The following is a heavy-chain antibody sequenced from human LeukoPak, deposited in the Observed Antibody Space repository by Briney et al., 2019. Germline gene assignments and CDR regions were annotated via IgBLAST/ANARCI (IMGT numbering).Heavy chain of an antibody. CDR3: ARADALDDYGPKDAFDI. CDR2: INPSGGST. Sequence: ASVKVSCKASGHTFTSYYMHWVRQAPGQGLEWMGIINPSGGSTSYAQKFQGRVTMTRDTSTSTVYMELSSLRSEDTAVYYCARADALDDYGPKDAFDIWGQGTMVTVSS. V-gene: IGHV1-46*01. D-gene: IGHD4-17*01. CDR1: GHTFTSYY. J-gene: IGHJ3*02.